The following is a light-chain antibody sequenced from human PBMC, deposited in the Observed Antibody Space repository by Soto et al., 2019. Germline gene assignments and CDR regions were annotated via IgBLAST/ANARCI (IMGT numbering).Light chain of an antibody. CDR2: GAS. CDR3: QQYGSSPKYT. J-gene: IGKJ2*01. Sequence: EIVLTQSPGTLSLSPGERATLSCRASQSVSSSYLAWYQQKPGQAPRLLLYGASSRATGLPDRLSGSGSGTDFTRTISRLEPEDFAGYYCQQYGSSPKYTFGQGTKLEI. CDR1: QSVSSSY. V-gene: IGKV3-20*01.